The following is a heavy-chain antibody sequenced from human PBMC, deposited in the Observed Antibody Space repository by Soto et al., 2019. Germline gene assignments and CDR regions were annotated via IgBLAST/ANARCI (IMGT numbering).Heavy chain of an antibody. CDR2: ISSNGGST. V-gene: IGHV3-64*04. Sequence: PGVSLRLSFSASGFTFSSYSMHWDRQAPGKGLEYVSAISSNGGSTYYADSVKGRFTISRDNSKNTLYLQMNSLRAEDTAVYYCARGPAEAEQQLYYYYCMDVWGKGTTVTVSS. J-gene: IGHJ6*03. CDR3: ARGPAEAEQQLYYYYCMDV. CDR1: GFTFSSYS. D-gene: IGHD6-13*01.